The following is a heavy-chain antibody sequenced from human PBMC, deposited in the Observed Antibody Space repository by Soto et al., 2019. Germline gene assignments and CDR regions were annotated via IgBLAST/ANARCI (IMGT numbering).Heavy chain of an antibody. CDR1: GGSISSYY. Sequence: PSETLSLTCTVSGGSISSYYWSWIRQPPGKGLEWIGYIYYSGSTNYNPSLKSRVTISVDTSKNQFSLKLSSVTAADTAVYYCARGLMHYYGSGSYYNQFDYWGQGTLVTVSS. CDR3: ARGLMHYYGSGSYYNQFDY. V-gene: IGHV4-59*01. J-gene: IGHJ4*02. D-gene: IGHD3-10*01. CDR2: IYYSGST.